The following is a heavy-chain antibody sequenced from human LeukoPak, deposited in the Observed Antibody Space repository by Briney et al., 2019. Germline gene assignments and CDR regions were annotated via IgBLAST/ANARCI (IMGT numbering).Heavy chain of an antibody. V-gene: IGHV3-23*01. J-gene: IGHJ4*02. CDR3: AKVATWTYFDS. CDR2: IGDSGVPT. Sequence: PGGSLRLSCAAPQFTFTSYAMSWVPQAPGRGLEWVSSIGDSGVPTYYADSVKGRFTISRDNSQNTLYLQMNSLGADDTAVYYCAKVATWTYFDSWGQGTLVTVSS. CDR1: QFTFTSYA. D-gene: IGHD3/OR15-3a*01.